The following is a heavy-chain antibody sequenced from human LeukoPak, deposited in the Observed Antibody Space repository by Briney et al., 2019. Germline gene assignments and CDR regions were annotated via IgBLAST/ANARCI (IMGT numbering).Heavy chain of an antibody. J-gene: IGHJ5*01. V-gene: IGHV4-59*11. Sequence: PSETLSLTCTVSGDSISSHYWSWIRQPPGKGLEWIGYICDSGSTNYNPSLKSRVTISVDTSKNQFSLNLSSVTAADTAVYFCSRRYDSRGYYYDSWGQGTLVTVSS. CDR3: SRRYDSRGYYYDS. CDR1: GDSISSHY. CDR2: ICDSGST. D-gene: IGHD3-22*01.